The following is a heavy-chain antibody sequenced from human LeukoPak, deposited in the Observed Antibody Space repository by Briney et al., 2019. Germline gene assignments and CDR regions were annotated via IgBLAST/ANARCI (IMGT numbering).Heavy chain of an antibody. Sequence: SETLSLTCTVSGGAISSYYWSWIRQPPGKGLEWIGHIHYTGSTNYNPSLKSRVTISLDTSKNHFSLHLSSVPAADTAVYSCARAGRGGFDFDYWGQGALVTVSS. CDR3: ARAGRGGFDFDY. D-gene: IGHD3-16*01. V-gene: IGHV4-59*12. CDR2: IHYTGST. CDR1: GGAISSYY. J-gene: IGHJ4*02.